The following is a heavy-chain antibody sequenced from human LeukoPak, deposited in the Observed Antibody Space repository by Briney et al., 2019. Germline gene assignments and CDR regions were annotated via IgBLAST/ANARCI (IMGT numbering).Heavy chain of an antibody. CDR3: ARWERYYYDSSGYGYFDY. Sequence: PSETLSLTCAVSGYSISSGYYWGWIRQPPGKGLEWIGSIYHSGSTYYNPSLKSRVTISVDTSKNQFSLELSSVTAADTAVYYCARWERYYYDSSGYGYFDYWGQGTLVTVSS. D-gene: IGHD3-22*01. J-gene: IGHJ4*02. V-gene: IGHV4-38-2*01. CDR2: IYHSGST. CDR1: GYSISSGYY.